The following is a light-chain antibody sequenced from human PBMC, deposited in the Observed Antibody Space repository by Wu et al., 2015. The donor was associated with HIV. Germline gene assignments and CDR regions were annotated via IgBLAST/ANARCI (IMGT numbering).Light chain of an antibody. V-gene: IGKV1-8*01. CDR3: QQSYSTLT. CDR1: QDIKNN. J-gene: IGKJ4*01. Sequence: AIRMTQSPSSLSASTGDRVTITCRASQDIKNNLAWYQQKPGKAPNLLIFSASALHSGVTSRFSGSRSGTDFTLTISCLQSEDFASYYCQQSYSTLTFGGGTKVEIK. CDR2: SAS.